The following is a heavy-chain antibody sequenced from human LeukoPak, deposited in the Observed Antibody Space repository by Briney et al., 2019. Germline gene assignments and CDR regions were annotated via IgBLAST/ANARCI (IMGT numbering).Heavy chain of an antibody. CDR1: GFTFSDYY. CDR3: AKDRIAAAVPQYFDY. Sequence: GGSLRLPCAASGFTFSDYYMSWIRQAPGKGLEWVSYISSSGSTIYYADSVKGRFTISRDNSKNTLYLQMNSLRAEDTAVYYCAKDRIAAAVPQYFDYWGQGTLVTVSS. J-gene: IGHJ4*02. V-gene: IGHV3-11*04. CDR2: ISSSGSTI. D-gene: IGHD6-13*01.